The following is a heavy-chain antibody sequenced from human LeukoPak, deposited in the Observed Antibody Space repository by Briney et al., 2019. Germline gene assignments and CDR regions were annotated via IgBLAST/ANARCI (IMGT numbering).Heavy chain of an antibody. CDR3: ASTMSGGQNAFDI. Sequence: SETLSLTCTVSGGSISSYYWSWIRQPPGKGLEWIGYIYYSGSTNYNPSLTSRVTMSIDTSKNQFSLKLSSVTAADTAVYYCASTMSGGQNAFDIWGQGTMVTVSS. J-gene: IGHJ3*02. V-gene: IGHV4-59*12. D-gene: IGHD3-16*01. CDR2: IYYSGST. CDR1: GGSISSYY.